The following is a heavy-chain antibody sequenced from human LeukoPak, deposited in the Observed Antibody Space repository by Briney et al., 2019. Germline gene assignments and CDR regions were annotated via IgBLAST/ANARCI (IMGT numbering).Heavy chain of an antibody. Sequence: GGSLRLSCAASGFTFSDVWMSWVRQAPGKGLEWVANIKEDGSEKYYVESVKGRFTISRDNAKNSLFLQMNSLRAEDTAVYYCARVRGGYYSDYWGQGSLVTVSS. V-gene: IGHV3-7*01. CDR2: IKEDGSEK. J-gene: IGHJ4*02. CDR3: ARVRGGYYSDY. D-gene: IGHD3-22*01. CDR1: GFTFSDVW.